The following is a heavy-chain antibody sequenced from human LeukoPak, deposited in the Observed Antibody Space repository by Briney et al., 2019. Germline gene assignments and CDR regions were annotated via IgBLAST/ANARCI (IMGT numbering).Heavy chain of an antibody. J-gene: IGHJ4*02. CDR2: IYYTGNT. V-gene: IGHV4-39*01. D-gene: IGHD6-19*01. CDR1: GGSISSSSYY. CDR3: ASIPGISVSAYYFDY. Sequence: SETLSLTCTVSGGSISSSSYYWGWIRQPPGKGLEWIGTIYYTGNTYYNPSLKSRVTISVDTSKNQFSLRLSSVTAADTAVHYCASIPGISVSAYYFDYWGQGTLVTVSS.